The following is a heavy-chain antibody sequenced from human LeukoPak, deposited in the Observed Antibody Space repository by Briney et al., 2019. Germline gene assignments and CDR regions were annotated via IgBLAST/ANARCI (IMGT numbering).Heavy chain of an antibody. CDR1: GYTFNSYY. J-gene: IGHJ4*02. V-gene: IGHV1-46*02. CDR3: AKDRGYRGYDFDH. CDR2: INPSGGSA. D-gene: IGHD5-12*01. Sequence: ASVKVSCKAYGYTFNSYYIHWVRQAPGQGLEWMGIINPSGGSASYAQKFQGRVTMTIDTSTSTVYMELSSLRSEDTAVYYCAKDRGYRGYDFDHWGQGTLVTASS.